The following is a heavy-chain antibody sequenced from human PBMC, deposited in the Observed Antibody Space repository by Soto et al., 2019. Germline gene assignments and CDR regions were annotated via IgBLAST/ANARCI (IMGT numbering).Heavy chain of an antibody. D-gene: IGHD1-1*01. CDR2: ISAHNGNT. Sequence: QVHLVQSGAEVKKPGASVKVSCKASGYTFTSYGITWVRQAPGQGLEWMGWISAHNGNTDYAQKLQGRVIVTRDSSTGTAYMALRSLIYDDTAVYYCARGRYGDYWGQGALVTVSS. CDR1: GYTFTSYG. V-gene: IGHV1-18*01. CDR3: ARGRYGDY. J-gene: IGHJ4*02.